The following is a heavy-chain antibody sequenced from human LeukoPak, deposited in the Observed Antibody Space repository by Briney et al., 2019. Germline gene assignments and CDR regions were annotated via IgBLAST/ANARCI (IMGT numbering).Heavy chain of an antibody. D-gene: IGHD2-15*01. CDR1: GYTFTAYG. V-gene: IGHV1-18*01. J-gene: IGHJ6*02. CDR3: ARLGSPFDIVPNTMDV. Sequence: ASVKVSCKASGYTFTAYGFSWVRQAPGQGLEWMGWISGYNGDTNYAQKLQGRVTLTTDTSTSTGYMELRSLRSDDTAVYYCARLGSPFDIVPNTMDVWGQGTTATVSS. CDR2: ISGYNGDT.